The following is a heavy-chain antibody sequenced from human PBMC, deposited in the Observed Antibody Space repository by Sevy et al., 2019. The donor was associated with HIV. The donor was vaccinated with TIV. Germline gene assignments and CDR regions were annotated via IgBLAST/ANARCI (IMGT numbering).Heavy chain of an antibody. V-gene: IGHV3-23*01. J-gene: IGHJ4*02. D-gene: IGHD1-26*01. CDR1: GFTFSSYA. Sequence: GGSLRLSCAASGFTFSSYAMSWVRQAPGKGLEWVSAISGSGRSTYYADSVKGRFTISRDNSKNTLYLQMNSVRAEDKAVCYCAYEASGDKYVRSGSFDYWGQGTLVTVSS. CDR2: ISGSGRST. CDR3: AYEASGDKYVRSGSFDY.